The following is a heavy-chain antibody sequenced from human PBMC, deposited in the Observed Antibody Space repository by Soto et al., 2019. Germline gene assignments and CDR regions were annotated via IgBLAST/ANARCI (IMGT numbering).Heavy chain of an antibody. CDR1: GGSFSGYY. J-gene: IGHJ6*02. CDR3: ARALGPYYFYGMDF. CDR2: INHSGIT. V-gene: IGHV4-34*01. Sequence: SETLSLTCAVYGGSFSGYYWRWIRQPPGKGLEWIGEINHSGITNYNPSLKSRVTISVDTSKNQFSLKLSSVTAADTAVYYCARALGPYYFYGMDFWGQGTTVTVSS.